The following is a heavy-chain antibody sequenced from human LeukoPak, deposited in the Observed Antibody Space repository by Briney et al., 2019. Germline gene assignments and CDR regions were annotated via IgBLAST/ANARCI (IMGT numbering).Heavy chain of an antibody. CDR3: ARRRRDGYIFDH. CDR2: IYYSGST. Sequence: SETLSLTCTVSGGSISSSSYYWGWIRQPPGKGLEWIGSIYYSGSTYYNPSLKSRVTISVDTSKNQFSLKLSSVTAADTAVYYCARRRRDGYIFDHWGQGTLVTVSS. D-gene: IGHD5-24*01. J-gene: IGHJ5*02. CDR1: GGSISSSSYY. V-gene: IGHV4-39*01.